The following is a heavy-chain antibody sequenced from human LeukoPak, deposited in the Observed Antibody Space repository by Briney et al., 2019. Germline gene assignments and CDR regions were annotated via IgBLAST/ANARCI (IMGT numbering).Heavy chain of an antibody. CDR3: AKNIVVVPAAMIDAFDI. D-gene: IGHD2-2*01. J-gene: IGHJ3*02. CDR1: GFTFSNYG. V-gene: IGHV3-30*18. Sequence: PGRSLRLSCAASGFTFSNYGMHWVRQAPGKGLEWVAVISYDGSNKYYADSVKGRFTISRDNSKNTLYLQMNSLRAEDTAVYYCAKNIVVVPAAMIDAFDIWGQGTMVTVSS. CDR2: ISYDGSNK.